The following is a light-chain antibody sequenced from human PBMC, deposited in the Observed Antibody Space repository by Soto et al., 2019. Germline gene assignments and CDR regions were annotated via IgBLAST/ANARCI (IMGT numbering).Light chain of an antibody. V-gene: IGKV3-11*01. J-gene: IGKJ4*01. CDR3: QQHSDWPLT. Sequence: EIVLIQSPATLSLSPGERATLSCRASQSVSGNLAWYQQNPGQAPRLLIFDASNRATGIPARFSGSGSGTDFTLTISSLEPEDFAVYYCQQHSDWPLTFGGGTKVEIK. CDR1: QSVSGN. CDR2: DAS.